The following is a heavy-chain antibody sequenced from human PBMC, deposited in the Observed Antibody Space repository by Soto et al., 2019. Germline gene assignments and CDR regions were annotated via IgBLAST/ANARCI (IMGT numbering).Heavy chain of an antibody. V-gene: IGHV3-7*05. CDR2: INLDGSEK. CDR1: GFTFRSYW. J-gene: IGHJ1*01. D-gene: IGHD1-1*01. Sequence: EGQLVESGGGLVQPGGSLRLSCQVSGFTFRSYWMTWVRRAPGKGLEWVANINLDGSEKYYVDAVKGRFTISRDNAKNSLHLGLRDLRANDTAGYYCARGAMAGNEVPGDWGQGTLVTVSS. CDR3: ARGAMAGNEVPGD.